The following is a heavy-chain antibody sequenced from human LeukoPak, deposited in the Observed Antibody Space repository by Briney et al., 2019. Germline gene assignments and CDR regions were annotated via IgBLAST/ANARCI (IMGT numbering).Heavy chain of an antibody. D-gene: IGHD3-3*01. CDR2: ISAYNGNT. V-gene: IGHV1-18*01. Sequence: GASVKVSCKASGYTFTSYGISWVRQAPGQGLEWMGWISAYNGNTNYAQKLQGRVTMTTDTSTSTAYMELRSLRSDDTAVYYCARAPDDFWSGYSYYYYYYMGVWGKGTTVTVSS. CDR1: GYTFTSYG. J-gene: IGHJ6*03. CDR3: ARAPDDFWSGYSYYYYYYMGV.